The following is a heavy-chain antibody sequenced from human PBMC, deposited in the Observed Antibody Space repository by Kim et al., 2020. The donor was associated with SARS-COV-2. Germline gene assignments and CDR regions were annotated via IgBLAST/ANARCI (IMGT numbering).Heavy chain of an antibody. V-gene: IGHV4-34*01. CDR2: INHSGST. D-gene: IGHD3-3*01. CDR1: GGSFSGYY. CDR3: ARGRLPDYDFWSGYYYFD. Sequence: SETLSLTCAVYGGSFSGYYWSWIRQPPRKGLEWIGEINHSGSTNYNPSLKSRVTISVDTSKNQFSLNLISVTAADTAVYYCARGRLPDYDFWSGYYYFD. J-gene: IGHJ4*01.